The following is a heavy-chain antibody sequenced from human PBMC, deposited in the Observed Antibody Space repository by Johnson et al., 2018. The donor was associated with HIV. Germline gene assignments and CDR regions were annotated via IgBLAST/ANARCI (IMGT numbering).Heavy chain of an antibody. J-gene: IGHJ3*02. Sequence: QVQLVESGGGVVQPGRSLRLSCAASGFTFSSYAMHWVRQAPGKGLEWVAVISYDGTKKYYADSVRGRFIISRDNSKNTLYLQMNSLRAEDTALYYCAKEDGNLNAFDIWGQGTMVTVSS. CDR3: AKEDGNLNAFDI. CDR1: GFTFSSYA. D-gene: IGHD5-24*01. CDR2: ISYDGTKK. V-gene: IGHV3-30*04.